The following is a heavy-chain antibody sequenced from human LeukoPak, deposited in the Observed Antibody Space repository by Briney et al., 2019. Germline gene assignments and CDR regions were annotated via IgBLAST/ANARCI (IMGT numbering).Heavy chain of an antibody. V-gene: IGHV1-69*04. J-gene: IGHJ1*01. D-gene: IGHD2-2*01. CDR2: IIPILGIA. Sequence: ASVKVSCKASGGTFSSFGISWVRQAPGQGLEWMGRIIPILGIADYAQKFQGRVTITADESTSTAYMELSSLRSEDTAVYYCARGDGYCSSTSCPFRHWGQGTLVTVSS. CDR3: ARGDGYCSSTSCPFRH. CDR1: GGTFSSFG.